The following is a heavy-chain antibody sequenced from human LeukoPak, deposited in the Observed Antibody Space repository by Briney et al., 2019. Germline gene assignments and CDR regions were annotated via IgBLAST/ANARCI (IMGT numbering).Heavy chain of an antibody. CDR2: INHSGST. J-gene: IGHJ6*02. CDR1: GGSFSGYY. CDR3: AKVAVAGDPGYYYYGMDV. D-gene: IGHD6-19*01. V-gene: IGHV4-34*01. Sequence: SETLSLTCAVCGGSFSGYYWSWIRQPPGKGLEWIGEINHSGSTNYNPSLKSRVTISVDTSKNQFSLKLSSVTAADTAVYYCAKVAVAGDPGYYYYGMDVWGQGTTVTVSS.